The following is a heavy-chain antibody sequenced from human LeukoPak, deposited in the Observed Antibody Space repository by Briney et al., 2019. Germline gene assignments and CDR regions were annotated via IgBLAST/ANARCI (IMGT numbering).Heavy chain of an antibody. Sequence: SETLSLTCTVSGGSISSSSYYWGWLRQPPGKGLEWIGYIHYSGSTTYNPSLKSRVTISLDTSKNQFSLKLSSVTAADTAVYYCARDPRYCSGGSCYSVLDYWGRGTLVTVSS. CDR1: GGSISSSSYY. D-gene: IGHD2-15*01. J-gene: IGHJ4*02. V-gene: IGHV4-61*05. CDR3: ARDPRYCSGGSCYSVLDY. CDR2: IHYSGST.